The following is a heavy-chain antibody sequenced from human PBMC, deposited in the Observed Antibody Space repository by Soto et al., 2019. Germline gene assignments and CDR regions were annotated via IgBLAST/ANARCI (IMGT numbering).Heavy chain of an antibody. CDR3: ARQSAYSSSSSDYYYGMDV. V-gene: IGHV4-39*01. D-gene: IGHD6-6*01. CDR1: GGSISSSSYY. Sequence: SETLSLTCTVSGGSISSSSYYWGWIRQPPGKGLEWIGSIYYSGSTYYNPSLKSRVTISVDTSKNQFSLKLSSVTAADTAVYYCARQSAYSSSSSDYYYGMDVWGQGTTVTGLL. J-gene: IGHJ6*02. CDR2: IYYSGST.